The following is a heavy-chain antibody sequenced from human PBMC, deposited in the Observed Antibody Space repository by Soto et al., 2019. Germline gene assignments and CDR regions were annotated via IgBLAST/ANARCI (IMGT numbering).Heavy chain of an antibody. CDR1: RFTFRSYG. V-gene: IGHV3-33*01. Sequence: QVQLVESGGGVVQPGRSLRLSCVASRFTFRSYGMHWVRQAPGKGLEWVEIIWYDGSNKYYADSVKGRFTISRDNSKNTLYLQMNSLRAEDTAAYYCARDGEVLGSLYYFDYWGQGTLVTVSS. CDR2: IWYDGSNK. CDR3: ARDGEVLGSLYYFDY. D-gene: IGHD3-10*01. J-gene: IGHJ4*02.